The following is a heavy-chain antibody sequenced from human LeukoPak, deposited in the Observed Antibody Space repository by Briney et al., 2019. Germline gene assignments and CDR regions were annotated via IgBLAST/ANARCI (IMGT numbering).Heavy chain of an antibody. CDR2: IYGSGST. CDR1: GDSISSYY. Sequence: SETLSLTCTVSGDSISSYYWSWIRQPPGKGLEWTGYIYGSGSTNYNPSLKSQVTISVDTSKNQLSLEVRSVTAADTAVYFCARHGYINSVDYWGQGTLVTVSS. V-gene: IGHV4-59*08. CDR3: ARHGYINSVDY. J-gene: IGHJ4*02. D-gene: IGHD4-11*01.